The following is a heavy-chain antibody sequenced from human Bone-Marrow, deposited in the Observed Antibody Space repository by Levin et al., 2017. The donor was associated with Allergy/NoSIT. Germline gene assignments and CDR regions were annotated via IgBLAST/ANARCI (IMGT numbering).Heavy chain of an antibody. Sequence: ASVKVSCKASGYTFTSYYMHWVRQAPGQGLEWMGIINPSGGSTSYAQKFQGRVTMTRDTSTSTVYMELSSLRSEDTAVYYCARDLASSGYYTSYYYYGMDVWGQGTTVTVSS. CDR1: GYTFTSYY. CDR2: INPSGGST. D-gene: IGHD3-22*01. J-gene: IGHJ6*02. V-gene: IGHV1-46*01. CDR3: ARDLASSGYYTSYYYYGMDV.